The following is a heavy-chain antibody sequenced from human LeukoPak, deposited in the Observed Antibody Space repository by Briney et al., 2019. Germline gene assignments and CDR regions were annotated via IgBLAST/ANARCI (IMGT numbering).Heavy chain of an antibody. CDR2: RSAYNGNT. Sequence: ASVKVSCKASGYTFTNYGITWVRQAPGQGLEWMGWRSAYNGNTKYAQTLQGRVTMTTDTSTSTAYMELRSLRSDDTAVYYCARVHDILTGYYNWYFDLWGRGTLVTVSS. CDR1: GYTFTNYG. D-gene: IGHD3-9*01. V-gene: IGHV1-18*01. J-gene: IGHJ2*01. CDR3: ARVHDILTGYYNWYFDL.